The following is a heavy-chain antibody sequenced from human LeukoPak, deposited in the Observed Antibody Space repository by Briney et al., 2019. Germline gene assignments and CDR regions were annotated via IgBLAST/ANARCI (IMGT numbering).Heavy chain of an antibody. J-gene: IGHJ4*02. CDR3: TADTPMHIAQIDY. CDR1: GGSFSGYY. CDR2: IKSNAAGGTI. Sequence: KPSETLSLTCAVYGGSFSGYYWSWVRQAPGRGPEWVGRIKSNAAGGTIDYAAPVNGRFTISRDDSKNTLYLQMNSLKIEDTAVYSCTADTPMHIAQIDYWGQGTLVTVSS. D-gene: IGHD2-21*01. V-gene: IGHV3-15*01.